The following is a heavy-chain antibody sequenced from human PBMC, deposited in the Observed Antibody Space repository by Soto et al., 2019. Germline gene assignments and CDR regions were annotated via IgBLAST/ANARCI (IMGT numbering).Heavy chain of an antibody. V-gene: IGHV4-39*01. CDR1: GCSISSSSYY. Sequence: SSDTLSLTFTVSGCSISSSSYYCVWIRQPPGKGLEWIGSIYYSGSTYYNPSLKSRVTISVDTSKNQFSLKLSSVTAADTAVYYCARVRLVATIRVGDYYYGMDVWGQGTTVT. D-gene: IGHD5-12*01. CDR3: ARVRLVATIRVGDYYYGMDV. CDR2: IYYSGST. J-gene: IGHJ6*02.